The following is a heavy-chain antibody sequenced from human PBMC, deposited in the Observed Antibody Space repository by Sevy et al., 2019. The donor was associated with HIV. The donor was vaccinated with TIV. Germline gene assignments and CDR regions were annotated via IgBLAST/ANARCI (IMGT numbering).Heavy chain of an antibody. CDR1: GYSISSGYY. J-gene: IGHJ5*02. V-gene: IGHV4-38-2*02. CDR3: ARDRSNTMVRRLNNWFDP. D-gene: IGHD3-10*01. Sequence: PESLSLTCAVSGYSISSGYYWGWIRQPPGKGLKWIGSIYHSGSTYYNPSLKSRVTISVDTSKNQFSLKLSSVTAADTVVYYCARDRSNTMVRRLNNWFDPWGQGTLVTVSS. CDR2: IYHSGST.